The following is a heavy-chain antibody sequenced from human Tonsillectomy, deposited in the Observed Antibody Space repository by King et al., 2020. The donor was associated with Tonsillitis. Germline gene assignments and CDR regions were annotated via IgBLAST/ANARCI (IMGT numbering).Heavy chain of an antibody. D-gene: IGHD6-13*01. Sequence: VQLVESGGGVVQPGRSLRLSCAASGFTFSRYGMHWVRQAPGMGLEWVAVIWYDGGNEYYADSVKGRFTISRDNSKNTLYLQMNSLRAEDTAVYYCATGRGKLGIGAGAVLDYWGQGTLVTVSS. V-gene: IGHV3-33*08. CDR2: IWYDGGNE. CDR3: ATGRGKLGIGAGAVLDY. J-gene: IGHJ4*02. CDR1: GFTFSRYG.